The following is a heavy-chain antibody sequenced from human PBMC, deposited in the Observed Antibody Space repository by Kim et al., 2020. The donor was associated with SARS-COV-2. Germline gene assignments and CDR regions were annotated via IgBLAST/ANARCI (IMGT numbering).Heavy chain of an antibody. CDR3: ARERRIDLGDYYYGMDV. D-gene: IGHD3-16*01. CDR1: GGSVSSGSYY. Sequence: SETLSLTCTVSGGSVSSGSYYWSWIRQPPGKGLEWIGYIYYSGSTNYNPSLKSRVTISVDTSKNQFSLKLSSVTAADTAVYYCARERRIDLGDYYYGMDVWGQGTTVTVSS. J-gene: IGHJ6*02. V-gene: IGHV4-61*01. CDR2: IYYSGST.